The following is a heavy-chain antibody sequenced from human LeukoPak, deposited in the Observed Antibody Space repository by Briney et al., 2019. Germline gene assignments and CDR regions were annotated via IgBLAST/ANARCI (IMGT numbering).Heavy chain of an antibody. D-gene: IGHD2-15*01. V-gene: IGHV3-15*01. CDR1: GFTFSNAW. CDR3: TTAPGRYCSGGSCYDGYYYYGMDV. J-gene: IGHJ6*04. Sequence: GGSLRLSCAASGFTFSNAWMSWVRQAPGKGLEWVGRIKSKTDGGTTGYAAPVKGRFTISRDDSKNTLYLQMNSLKTEDTAVYYCTTAPGRYCSGGSCYDGYYYYGMDVWGKGTTVTVSS. CDR2: IKSKTDGGTT.